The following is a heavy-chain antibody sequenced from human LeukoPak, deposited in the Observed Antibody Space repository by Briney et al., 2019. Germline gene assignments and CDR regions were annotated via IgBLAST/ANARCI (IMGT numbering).Heavy chain of an antibody. CDR2: IIVGSGQT. V-gene: IGHV1-58*01. J-gene: IGHJ6*04. D-gene: IGHD4-17*01. CDR3: ARDSPYGDYEAYYGMDV. Sequence: GASVKVSCKASGFTLINSAVQWVRQARGQRLEWVGWIIVGSGQTWYAQKFQERVTITRDMSTSTAFLELSSLRSEDSAVYYCARDSPYGDYEAYYGMDVWGKGTTVTVSS. CDR1: GFTLINSA.